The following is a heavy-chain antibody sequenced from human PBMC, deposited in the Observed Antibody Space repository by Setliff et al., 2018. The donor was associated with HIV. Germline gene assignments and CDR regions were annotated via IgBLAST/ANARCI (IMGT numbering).Heavy chain of an antibody. CDR2: ISGGGGST. CDR1: GSSVSNNF. V-gene: IGHV3-23*01. CDR3: ARRTSVGSLA. D-gene: IGHD3-10*01. Sequence: PGESLKISCAASGSSVSNNFMSWVRQAPGKGLEWVSGISGGGGSTYYAAAVKGRFTISRDNSKNTLYLQMNSLRAEDTAVYYCARRTSVGSLAWGQGTLVTVSS. J-gene: IGHJ5*01.